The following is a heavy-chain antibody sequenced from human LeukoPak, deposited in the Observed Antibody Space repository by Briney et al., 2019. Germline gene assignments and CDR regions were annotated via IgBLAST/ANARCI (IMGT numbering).Heavy chain of an antibody. CDR1: GFTFSSYA. J-gene: IGHJ3*02. D-gene: IGHD3-10*01. CDR2: ISYDGSNK. V-gene: IGHV3-30*04. CDR3: ARVPASGGADAFDI. Sequence: GGSLRLSCAASGFTFSSYAMHWVRQAPGKGLEWVAVISYDGSNKYYADSVKGRFTISRDNSKNTLYLQMNSLRAEDTAVYYCARVPASGGADAFDIWGQGTMVTVSS.